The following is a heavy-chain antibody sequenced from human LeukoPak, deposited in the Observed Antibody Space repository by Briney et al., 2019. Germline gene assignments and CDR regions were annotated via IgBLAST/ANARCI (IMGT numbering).Heavy chain of an antibody. CDR3: ARHGSGYYGSGSRKYIDY. Sequence: SETLSLTCAVYGGSFSGYYWTWIRQPPGKGLEWIGEINHSGSTNYNPSLKSRVTISVDTSKNQFSLKLSSVTAADTAVYYCARHGSGYYGSGSRKYIDYWGQGTLVTVSS. CDR2: INHSGST. CDR1: GGSFSGYY. J-gene: IGHJ4*02. D-gene: IGHD3-10*01. V-gene: IGHV4-34*01.